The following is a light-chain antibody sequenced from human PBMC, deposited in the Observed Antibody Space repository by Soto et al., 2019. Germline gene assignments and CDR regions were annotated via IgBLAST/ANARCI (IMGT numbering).Light chain of an antibody. V-gene: IGLV2-23*02. CDR3: CSYAGSYTFVV. Sequence: QSALTQPASVSGSPGQSITISCTGTSSDVGSYNLVSWYQQHPGKAPKLIIYEVSKRPSGVSNRFSGSKSGNTASLTISGLQAEDEADYYCCSYAGSYTFVVFGTGTKLTVL. CDR2: EVS. CDR1: SSDVGSYNL. J-gene: IGLJ1*01.